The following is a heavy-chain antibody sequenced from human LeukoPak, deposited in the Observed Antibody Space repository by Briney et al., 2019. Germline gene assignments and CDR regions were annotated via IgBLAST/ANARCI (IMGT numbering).Heavy chain of an antibody. CDR1: GFTFSSYS. CDR2: ISSSSSYI. V-gene: IGHV3-21*01. CDR3: ASFPSPFYDFWSGHVAFDI. Sequence: PGGSLRLSCAASGFTFSSYSMNWVRQAPGKGLEWVSSISSSSSYIYYADSVKGRFTISRDNAKNSLYLQMNSLRAEDTAVYYCASFPSPFYDFWSGHVAFDIWGQGTMVTVSS. D-gene: IGHD3-3*01. J-gene: IGHJ3*02.